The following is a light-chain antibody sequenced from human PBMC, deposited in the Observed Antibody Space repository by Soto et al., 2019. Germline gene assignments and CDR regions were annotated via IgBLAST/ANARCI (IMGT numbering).Light chain of an antibody. V-gene: IGKV3-15*01. CDR1: QSVFSS. CDR2: GSA. J-gene: IGKJ1*01. Sequence: EIVMTQSPATLSVSPGERATLSCRASQSVFSSLAWYQQRPGQAPRLLIHGSATRATGIPDRFSGSGSGTEFTLTISSLQSEDSAVYYCQQYHSWPAFGQGTKVDIK. CDR3: QQYHSWPA.